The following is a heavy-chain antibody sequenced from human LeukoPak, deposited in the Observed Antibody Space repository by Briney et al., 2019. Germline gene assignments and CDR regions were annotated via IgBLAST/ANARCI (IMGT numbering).Heavy chain of an antibody. D-gene: IGHD3-16*01. Sequence: GGSLRLSCSASGFTFSDYDMNWVRKAPGKGLEWVSSISYLSSHVYYGDSVKGRFSISRDNAKNSLYLQMNSLGAEDTAIYYCGRAFPPLRTSSAGDLWGQGILVTVSS. CDR1: GFTFSDYD. J-gene: IGHJ4*02. CDR3: GRAFPPLRTSSAGDL. CDR2: ISYLSSHV. V-gene: IGHV3-21*01.